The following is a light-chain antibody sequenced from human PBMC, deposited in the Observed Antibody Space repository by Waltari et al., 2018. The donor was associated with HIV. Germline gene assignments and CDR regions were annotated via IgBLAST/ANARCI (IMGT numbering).Light chain of an antibody. CDR1: SSDVGGYNY. V-gene: IGLV2-14*01. J-gene: IGLJ2*01. Sequence: QSALTQPASVSGSPGQSITISCTGTSSDVGGYNYVSWYQQHPGKAPKLMIYEVSNRPSGVSNRFSGSKSGNTASLTSSGLQAEDEADYYCSSYTSSSTLEVVFGGGTKLTVL. CDR3: SSYTSSSTLEVV. CDR2: EVS.